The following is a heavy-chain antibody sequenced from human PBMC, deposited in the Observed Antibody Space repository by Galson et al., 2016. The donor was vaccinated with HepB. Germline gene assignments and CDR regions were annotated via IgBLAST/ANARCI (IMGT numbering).Heavy chain of an antibody. Sequence: SETLSLTCAVSGGSISSTYWWTWVRQPPGKGPEWIGEIYHSETTNYNPSLKSRVTISVDTSKNQFSLKLTSVTAADTAVYFCARSYGAGTYLYWGQGSLVTVSS. CDR2: IYHSETT. J-gene: IGHJ4*02. V-gene: IGHV4-4*02. CDR1: GGSISSTYW. CDR3: ARSYGAGTYLY. D-gene: IGHD3-10*01.